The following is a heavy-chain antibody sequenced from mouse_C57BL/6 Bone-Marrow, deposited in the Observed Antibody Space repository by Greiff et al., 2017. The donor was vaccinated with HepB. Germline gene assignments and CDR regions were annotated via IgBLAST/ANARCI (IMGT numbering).Heavy chain of an antibody. Sequence: QVQLQQSGAELVKPGASVKMSCKASGYTFTSYWITWVKQRPGQGLEWIGDIYPGSGSTNYNEKFKSKATLTVDTSSSTAYMQLSSLTSEDSAVYYCARVLTTVVVHDVWGTGTTVTVSS. CDR3: ARVLTTVVVHDV. V-gene: IGHV1-55*01. J-gene: IGHJ1*03. D-gene: IGHD1-1*01. CDR1: GYTFTSYW. CDR2: IYPGSGST.